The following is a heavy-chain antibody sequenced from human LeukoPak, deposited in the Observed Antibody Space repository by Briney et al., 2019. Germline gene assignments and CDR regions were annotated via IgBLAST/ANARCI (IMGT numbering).Heavy chain of an antibody. Sequence: GGSLRLSCAASGFTFSDYYMSWIRQAPGKGLEWVSYISSSGSTIYYADSVKGRFTISRDNAKNSLYLQMNSLRAEDTALYYCARHNYCGGDCYSGYYFDYWGQGTLVTVSS. CDR1: GFTFSDYY. CDR3: ARHNYCGGDCYSGYYFDY. CDR2: ISSSGSTI. V-gene: IGHV3-11*01. J-gene: IGHJ4*02. D-gene: IGHD2-21*02.